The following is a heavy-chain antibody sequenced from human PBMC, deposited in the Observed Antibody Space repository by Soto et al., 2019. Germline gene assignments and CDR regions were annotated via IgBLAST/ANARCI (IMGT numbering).Heavy chain of an antibody. Sequence: QVQLVQSGPEVKKPGASVKVSCKASGYTFTNYGFNWVRQAPGQGLEWMGWISAYNGHTKYSQILQGRVTMTTDTSTSTAYMELRSLTSDDTAVYYCAREGVGTNPLGYWGQGTLVTVSS. D-gene: IGHD2-8*01. CDR2: ISAYNGHT. CDR1: GYTFTNYG. J-gene: IGHJ4*02. CDR3: AREGVGTNPLGY. V-gene: IGHV1-18*01.